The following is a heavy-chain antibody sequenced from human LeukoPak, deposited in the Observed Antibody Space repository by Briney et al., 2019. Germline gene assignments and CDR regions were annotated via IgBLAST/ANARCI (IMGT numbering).Heavy chain of an antibody. Sequence: GGSLRLSCAASGFSFSSYYMSWVRQAPGKGLEWVALINPDGSERYYVDSVKGRFTISRDSAKNSLYLQMDSLRDDDTAMYFCTRVLAAVPGPRMDVWGQGTTVTVSS. CDR1: GFSFSSYY. CDR3: TRVLAAVPGPRMDV. CDR2: INPDGSER. D-gene: IGHD6-19*01. V-gene: IGHV3-7*03. J-gene: IGHJ6*02.